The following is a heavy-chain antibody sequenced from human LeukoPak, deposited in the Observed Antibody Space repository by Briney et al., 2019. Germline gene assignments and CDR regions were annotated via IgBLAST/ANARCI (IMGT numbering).Heavy chain of an antibody. V-gene: IGHV4-39*07. Sequence: SETLSLTCTVSGGSISSSSYYWGWIRQPPGKGLERIGSIYYSGSTYYNPSLKSRVTISVDTSKNQFSLKLSSVTAADTAVYYCAREVYSLGYCSSTSCPLGNWFDPWGQGTLVTVSS. CDR3: AREVYSLGYCSSTSCPLGNWFDP. CDR1: GGSISSSSYY. D-gene: IGHD2-2*01. J-gene: IGHJ5*02. CDR2: IYYSGST.